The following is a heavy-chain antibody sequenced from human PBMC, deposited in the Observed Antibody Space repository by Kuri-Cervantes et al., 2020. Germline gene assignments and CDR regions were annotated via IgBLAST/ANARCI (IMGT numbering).Heavy chain of an antibody. Sequence: TFSNYGMSWIRQSPGKGLEWIATVYYTGTTYYNPSLRSRVTISMDTSKNQFSLKLTSASAADTAVYFCARLSASGSKPLDYWGQGTLVTVSS. CDR2: VYYTGTT. J-gene: IGHJ4*02. CDR1: TFSNYG. CDR3: ARLSASGSKPLDY. D-gene: IGHD3-10*01. V-gene: IGHV4-39*01.